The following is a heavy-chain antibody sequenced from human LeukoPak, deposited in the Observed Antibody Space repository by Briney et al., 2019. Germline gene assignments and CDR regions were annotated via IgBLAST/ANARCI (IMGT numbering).Heavy chain of an antibody. J-gene: IGHJ4*02. V-gene: IGHV4-61*02. CDR1: GNSISSGDNY. D-gene: IGHD3-22*01. Sequence: PSETLSLTCTVSGNSISSGDNYWSWIRQHAGKGLEWIGRIYTSGSTNYNPSLKSRVTISGDTSKNQFSLRLSSVTAADTAVYYCARASYSYDINGWVPFDYWGQGTLVTVSS. CDR2: IYTSGST. CDR3: ARASYSYDINGWVPFDY.